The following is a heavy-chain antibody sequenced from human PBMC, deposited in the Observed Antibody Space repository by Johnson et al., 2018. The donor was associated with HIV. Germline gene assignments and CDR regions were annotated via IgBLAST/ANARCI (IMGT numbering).Heavy chain of an antibody. Sequence: QVLLVESGGGVVQPGRSLRLSCAASGFTFSSYAMHWVRQAPGKGLEWVAVISYDGSKKYYADSVKGRFTISRDNSKNTLYLQMNSLRAEDTAVYYCARAGRLGYCSGGSCYSPAFDIWGQGTMVTVSS. D-gene: IGHD2-15*01. CDR1: GFTFSSYA. J-gene: IGHJ3*02. V-gene: IGHV3-30*04. CDR3: ARAGRLGYCSGGSCYSPAFDI. CDR2: ISYDGSKK.